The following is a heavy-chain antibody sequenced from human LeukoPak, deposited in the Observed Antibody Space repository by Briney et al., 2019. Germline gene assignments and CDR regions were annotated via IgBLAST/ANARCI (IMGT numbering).Heavy chain of an antibody. J-gene: IGHJ3*02. Sequence: PSETLSLTCTVSGCSISSSSYYWGWIRQPPGKGLEWIGSIYYSRSTYYTPSLKSRVTISVDTSNNQFSLKLSSVTAADTAVYYCARVQMSIDAFDIWGQGTMVTVSS. CDR3: ARVQMSIDAFDI. CDR2: IYYSRST. V-gene: IGHV4-39*07. CDR1: GCSISSSSYY. D-gene: IGHD6-6*01.